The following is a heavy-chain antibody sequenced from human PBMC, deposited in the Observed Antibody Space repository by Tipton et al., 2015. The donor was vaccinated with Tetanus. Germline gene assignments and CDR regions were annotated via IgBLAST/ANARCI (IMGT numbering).Heavy chain of an antibody. CDR2: ISSTSAYI. CDR1: GFSLSSYT. J-gene: IGHJ4*02. D-gene: IGHD6-25*01. CDR3: ASGSALDY. Sequence: GSLRLSCAVSGFSLSSYTMNWVRQAPGKGLEWVPSISSTSAYIYYADSLKGRFTISRDNAKNSLYLQMNSLRVEDTAVYYCASGSALDYWGQGSLVTVSS. V-gene: IGHV3-21*01.